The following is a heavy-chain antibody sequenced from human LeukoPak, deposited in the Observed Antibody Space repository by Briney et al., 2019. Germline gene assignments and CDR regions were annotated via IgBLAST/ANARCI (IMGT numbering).Heavy chain of an antibody. D-gene: IGHD6-19*01. J-gene: IGHJ4*02. CDR3: ARESGQWLDYYFDY. Sequence: GGSLRLSCAASGFTVSSNYMSWVRQAPGKGLEWVSVIYSGGSTYYSDSVKGRFTISRDNSKNTLYLQMNSLRAEDTAVYYCARESGQWLDYYFDYWGQGSLATVSS. V-gene: IGHV3-53*01. CDR1: GFTVSSNY. CDR2: IYSGGST.